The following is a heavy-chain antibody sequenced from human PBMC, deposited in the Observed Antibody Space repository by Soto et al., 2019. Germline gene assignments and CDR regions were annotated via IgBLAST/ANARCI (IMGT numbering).Heavy chain of an antibody. CDR3: ARLATRYYFDY. CDR2: IYYSGST. CDR1: GGSISSYY. D-gene: IGHD1-1*01. Sequence: QVQLQESGPGLVKPSETLSLTCTVSGGSISSYYWSWIRQTPGKGLEWIGYIYYSGSTNYNPSLKSRVTISVDTSKNQFSLKMSSVTAADTAVYYCARLATRYYFDYWGQGTLVTVSS. J-gene: IGHJ4*02. V-gene: IGHV4-59*01.